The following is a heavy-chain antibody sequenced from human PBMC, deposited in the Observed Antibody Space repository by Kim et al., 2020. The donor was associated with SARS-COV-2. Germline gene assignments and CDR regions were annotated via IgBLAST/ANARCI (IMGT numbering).Heavy chain of an antibody. D-gene: IGHD3-16*02. Sequence: SLKSRVTSSVDTSKNQFSLRLSSVTAADTAVYYCARLGNVWGSYRRLFDYWGQGTLVTVSS. J-gene: IGHJ4*02. V-gene: IGHV4-39*01. CDR3: ARLGNVWGSYRRLFDY.